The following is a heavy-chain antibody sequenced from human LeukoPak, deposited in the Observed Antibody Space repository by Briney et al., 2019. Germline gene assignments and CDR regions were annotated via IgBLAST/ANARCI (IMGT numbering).Heavy chain of an antibody. CDR3: ATGSSWYFEY. CDR1: GVTFSNYN. D-gene: IGHD6-13*01. J-gene: IGHJ4*02. CDR2: CSSSSSYI. Sequence: GSLALSCAVSGVTFSNYNMNWVRQAPGKGLEWVSSCSSSSSYIYYADSVKGRFTISRDNAKNSLYLQMNSLRAEDTAVYYCATGSSWYFEYWGQGTLVTVSS. V-gene: IGHV3-21*01.